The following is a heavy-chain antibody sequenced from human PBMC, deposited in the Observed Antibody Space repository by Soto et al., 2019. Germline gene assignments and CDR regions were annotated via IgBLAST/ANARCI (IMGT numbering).Heavy chain of an antibody. Sequence: PSETLSLTCSVSGGAINSYYWSWIRQVPGRGLEWIGYIYHRGSVNYNPSLKARATISIDTSKQQFSLKLTSVTAADTAIYFCARDRVVASGLDFYYGMNVWGQGTTVTVSS. V-gene: IGHV4-59*01. D-gene: IGHD2-15*01. CDR3: ARDRVVASGLDFYYGMNV. J-gene: IGHJ6*02. CDR1: GGAINSYY. CDR2: IYHRGSV.